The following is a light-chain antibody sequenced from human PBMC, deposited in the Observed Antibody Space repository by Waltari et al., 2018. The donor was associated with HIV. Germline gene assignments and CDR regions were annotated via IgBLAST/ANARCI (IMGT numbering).Light chain of an antibody. CDR1: QSRYRSSNKNS. CDR2: WAS. CDR3: QQYYTTPYT. J-gene: IGKJ2*01. V-gene: IGKV4-1*01. Sequence: DIVMTQSPDSLAVSLGERATIMCKSRQSRYRSSNKNSLAWYQQKPGHPPVLLIYWASTRNSGVPDRFSGSGSGTDFTLTISSLQAEDVAVYYCQQYYTTPYTFGQGTKLGIK.